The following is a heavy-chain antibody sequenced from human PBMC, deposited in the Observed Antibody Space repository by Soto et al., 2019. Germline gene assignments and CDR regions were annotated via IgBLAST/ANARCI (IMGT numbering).Heavy chain of an antibody. CDR1: GFTFSSYA. V-gene: IGHV3-23*01. Sequence: PGGSLRLSCAASGFTFSSYAMSWVRQAPGKGLEWVSAISGSGGSTYYADSVKGRFTISRDNSKNTLYLQMNSLRAEDTAVYYCAKGHSSGWYHYGMDVWGQGTTVTVSS. CDR2: ISGSGGST. CDR3: AKGHSSGWYHYGMDV. D-gene: IGHD6-19*01. J-gene: IGHJ6*02.